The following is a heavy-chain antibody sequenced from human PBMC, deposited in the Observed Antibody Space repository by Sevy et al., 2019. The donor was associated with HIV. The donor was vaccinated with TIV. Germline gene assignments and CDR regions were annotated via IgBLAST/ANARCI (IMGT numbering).Heavy chain of an antibody. D-gene: IGHD2-2*01. J-gene: IGHJ4*02. CDR3: AKDRGGIVVVPAAREGYFDY. CDR1: GFTFSSYA. Sequence: LSLTCAASGFTFSSYAMSWVRQAPGKGLEWVSAISGSGGSTYYADSVKGRFTISRDNSKNTLYLQMNSLRAEDTAVYYCAKDRGGIVVVPAAREGYFDYWGQGTLVTVSS. CDR2: ISGSGGST. V-gene: IGHV3-23*01.